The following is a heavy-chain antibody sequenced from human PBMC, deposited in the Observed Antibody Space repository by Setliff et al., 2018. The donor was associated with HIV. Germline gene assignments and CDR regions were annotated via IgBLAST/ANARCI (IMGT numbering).Heavy chain of an antibody. CDR1: GYTLTDFY. V-gene: IGHV1-2*02. Sequence: ASVKVSCKASGYTLTDFYIHWVRQAPGQGLEWMGWIAPNSGGTGYAENFQGRVTMTRDTSVNTAYMELSRLTSDDTAVYYCARGPEEGDCSGGSCYGNFDPWGQGTLVTVSS. CDR2: IAPNSGGT. CDR3: ARGPEEGDCSGGSCYGNFDP. J-gene: IGHJ5*02. D-gene: IGHD2-15*01.